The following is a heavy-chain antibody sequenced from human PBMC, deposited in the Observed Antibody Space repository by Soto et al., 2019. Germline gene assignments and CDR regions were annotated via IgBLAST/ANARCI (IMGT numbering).Heavy chain of an antibody. CDR3: ARGALSYDSSGYYYNWFDP. V-gene: IGHV4-4*02. D-gene: IGHD3-22*01. CDR2: IYHSGST. Sequence: SETLSLTCAVSGGSISSSNWWSWVRQPPGKGLEWIGEIYHSGSTNYNPSLKSRVTISVDKSKNPFSLMLSSVTAADTAVYYGARGALSYDSSGYYYNWFDPWGQGTLVTVSS. J-gene: IGHJ5*02. CDR1: GGSISSSNW.